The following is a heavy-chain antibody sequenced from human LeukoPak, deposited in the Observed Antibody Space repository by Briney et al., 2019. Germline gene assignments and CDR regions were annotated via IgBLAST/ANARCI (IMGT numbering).Heavy chain of an antibody. J-gene: IGHJ4*02. CDR2: ISGYNGNT. D-gene: IGHD3-10*01. CDR1: GYTFTSYG. Sequence: GASVKVSCKASGYTFTSYGISWVRQAPGQGLEWMGWISGYNGNTNYAQKLQGRVTMTTDTSTSTAYMELRSLRSDDTAVYYCAREGYYGSGSAYYFDYWGQGALVTVSS. CDR3: AREGYYGSGSAYYFDY. V-gene: IGHV1-18*01.